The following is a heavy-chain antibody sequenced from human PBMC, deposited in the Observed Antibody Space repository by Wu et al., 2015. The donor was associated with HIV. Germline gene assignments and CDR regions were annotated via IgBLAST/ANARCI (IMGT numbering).Heavy chain of an antibody. D-gene: IGHD1-7*01. CDR3: AREAWNSLGWLGFDI. CDR2: IFSNGNT. Sequence: QVQLQESGPGLVKPSQILSLTCSLSDSLTGGDYYWTWIRQSPGKGLEWIGYIFSNGNTKYSPSLQSRVTISLDTSNNRFSLKLTSVTAADTGMYYCAREAWNSLGWLGFDIWGQGTMVTVSS. CDR1: DSLTGGDYY. J-gene: IGHJ3*02. V-gene: IGHV4-30-4*08.